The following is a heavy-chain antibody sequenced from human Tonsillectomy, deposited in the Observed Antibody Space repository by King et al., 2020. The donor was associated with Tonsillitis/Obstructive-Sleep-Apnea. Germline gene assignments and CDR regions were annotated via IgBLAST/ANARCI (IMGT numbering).Heavy chain of an antibody. CDR2: IYYIGTT. CDR3: ARHLYFYDTSGYSQFDP. V-gene: IGHV4-39*01. CDR1: GGSINSSSYY. D-gene: IGHD3-22*01. J-gene: IGHJ5*02. Sequence: QLQESGPGLVKPSETLSLTCTVSGGSINSSSYYWGWVRQPPGKGLEWIGSIYYIGTTSYNPSLKSRVTISVETSKKQFSLKLSSVTAADTAVYYCARHLYFYDTSGYSQFDPWGQGTLVTVSS.